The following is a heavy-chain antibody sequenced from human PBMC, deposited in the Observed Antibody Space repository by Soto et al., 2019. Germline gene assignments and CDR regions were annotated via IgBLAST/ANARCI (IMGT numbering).Heavy chain of an antibody. Sequence: GGSLRLSCAASGLTVSSNYMSWVRQAPGKGLEWVSVIYSGGSTYYADSVKGRFTISRDNSKNTLYLQMNSLRAEDTAVYYCAKVRSRGVIMAPFDYWGQGTLVTVSS. CDR3: AKVRSRGVIMAPFDY. J-gene: IGHJ4*02. V-gene: IGHV3-66*01. CDR1: GLTVSSNY. D-gene: IGHD3-10*01. CDR2: IYSGGST.